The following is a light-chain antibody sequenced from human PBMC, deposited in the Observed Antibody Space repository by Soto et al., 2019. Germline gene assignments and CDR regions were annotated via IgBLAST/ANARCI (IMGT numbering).Light chain of an antibody. J-gene: IGKJ1*01. CDR2: GAS. Sequence: EIVLTQSPGTLSLSPGERATLSCRASASVSSSYLAWYHQKPGQAPRLLIFGASSRATGTPDRFSGSGSGTDFTLTISRLEPEDFAVYYCQQYGSSPPWTFGQGTEVEIK. CDR3: QQYGSSPPWT. CDR1: ASVSSSY. V-gene: IGKV3-20*01.